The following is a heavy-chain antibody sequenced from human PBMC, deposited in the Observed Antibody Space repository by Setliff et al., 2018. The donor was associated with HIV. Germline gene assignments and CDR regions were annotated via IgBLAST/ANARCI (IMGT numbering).Heavy chain of an antibody. CDR1: GGSFSTYY. Sequence: PSETLSLTCTVSGGSFSTYYWSWIRQPAGEGLEYIGRVHSTGTTIYNPSLKSRVTMSVDTSKNQFSLKVKSVTAADTAVYYCARQKKSSSWSPNDYWGQGTLVTVS. V-gene: IGHV4-4*07. J-gene: IGHJ4*02. CDR3: ARQKKSSSWSPNDY. CDR2: VHSTGTT. D-gene: IGHD2-2*01.